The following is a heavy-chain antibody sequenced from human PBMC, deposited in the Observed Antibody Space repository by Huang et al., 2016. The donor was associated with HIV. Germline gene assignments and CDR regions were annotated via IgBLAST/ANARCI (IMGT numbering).Heavy chain of an antibody. CDR1: GGTFSKYA. Sequence: QVQLVQSGAEVKTPGSSVKVSCKASGGTFSKYAISWVRQAPGQGLEWMGGLIPMFGKPNYARKFQGRGTITADDSTSTTYVEVSSLRSEDTALYYCARGQLGSYGDYDVLYWGQGTLVTVSS. V-gene: IGHV1-69*13. CDR2: LIPMFGKP. CDR3: ARGQLGSYGDYDVLY. D-gene: IGHD4-17*01. J-gene: IGHJ4*02.